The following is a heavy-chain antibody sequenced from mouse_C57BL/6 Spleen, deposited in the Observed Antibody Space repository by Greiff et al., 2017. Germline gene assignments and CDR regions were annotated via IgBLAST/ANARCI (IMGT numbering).Heavy chain of an antibody. CDR2: IYPGSGST. Sequence: QVQLQQPGAELVKPGASVKMSCKASGYTFTSYWINWVKQRPGQGLEWIGDIYPGSGSTNYNEKFKSKATLTVDTSSSTTYKQLSSLTSEDAAVDYYSRGDYYGSSSNAMDYWGQGTSVTVSS. J-gene: IGHJ4*01. V-gene: IGHV1-55*01. CDR3: SRGDYYGSSSNAMDY. CDR1: GYTFTSYW. D-gene: IGHD1-1*01.